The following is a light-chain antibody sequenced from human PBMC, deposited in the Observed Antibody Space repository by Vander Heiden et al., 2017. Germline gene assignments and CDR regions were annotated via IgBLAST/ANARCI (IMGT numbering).Light chain of an antibody. CDR3: QSYDSSLRGI. Sequence: QSVLTPPPSVSGAPGQRVTIPCTGSSSNIGAGYDVHWYQQLPGPAPKLLIYGNSNRPSGVPDRFSGSKSGTSASLAITGLQAEDEADYYCQSYDSSLRGIFGGGTKLTVL. CDR2: GNS. CDR1: SSNIGAGYD. J-gene: IGLJ2*01. V-gene: IGLV1-40*01.